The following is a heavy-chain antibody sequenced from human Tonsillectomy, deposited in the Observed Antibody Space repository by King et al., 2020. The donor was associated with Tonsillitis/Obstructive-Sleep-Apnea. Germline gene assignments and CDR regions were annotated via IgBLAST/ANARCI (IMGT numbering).Heavy chain of an antibody. CDR2: IYSGGST. J-gene: IGHJ3*02. CDR1: GFTVSTNY. CDR3: ASGKSGTFDAFDI. Sequence: VQLVESGGGVIQPGGSLRLSCVASGFTVSTNYMSWVRQAPGKGLEWVSVIYSGGSTYYGDSVKGRFTISRDISKNKLYLQMNSLRAEDTAVYFCASGKSGTFDAFDIWGPGTMVTVSS. V-gene: IGHV3-53*01. D-gene: IGHD1-1*01.